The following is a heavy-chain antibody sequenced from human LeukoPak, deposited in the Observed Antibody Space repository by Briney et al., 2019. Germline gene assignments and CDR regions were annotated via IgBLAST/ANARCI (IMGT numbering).Heavy chain of an antibody. CDR3: ARVVPAAMRWGTGYRWFDP. CDR2: IYYSGST. CDR1: GGSISSSSYY. J-gene: IGHJ5*02. V-gene: IGHV4-39*01. D-gene: IGHD2-2*01. Sequence: PSETLSLTCTVSGGSISSSSYYWGWIRQPPGKGLEWIGSIYYSGSTYYNPSLKSRVTISVDTSKNQFTLKLSSVTAADTAVYYCARVVPAAMRWGTGYRWFDPWGQGTLVTVSS.